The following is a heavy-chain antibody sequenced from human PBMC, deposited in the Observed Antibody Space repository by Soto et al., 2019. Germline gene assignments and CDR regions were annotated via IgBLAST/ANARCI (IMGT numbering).Heavy chain of an antibody. Sequence: QVQLVQSGAEVKKPGASVKVSCKASGYTFTSYGISWVRQAPGQGLEWMGWISAYNGNTNYAHKLLGRVTMTTDTSTSTAYMDLRSLRSDDTAVYYCAFTLGSGYYSGVLLDPWGQGTLVTVSS. V-gene: IGHV1-18*01. D-gene: IGHD3-3*01. CDR1: GYTFTSYG. CDR2: ISAYNGNT. J-gene: IGHJ5*02. CDR3: AFTLGSGYYSGVLLDP.